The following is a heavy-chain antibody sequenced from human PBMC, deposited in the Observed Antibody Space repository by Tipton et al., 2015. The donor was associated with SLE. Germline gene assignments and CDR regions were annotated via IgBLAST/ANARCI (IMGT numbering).Heavy chain of an antibody. CDR2: ICYSGFS. J-gene: IGHJ4*02. D-gene: IGHD1-26*01. V-gene: IGHV4-59*08. CDR1: GGSMGTYC. Sequence: LRLSCTVSGGSMGTYCWSWIRQSPEKGLEWIAFICYSGFSNYNPSLKSRVTVSLDTSKKQFSLGLNSVTAADTAVYYCARTSGNFPFDYWGQGHLVTVSS. CDR3: ARTSGNFPFDY.